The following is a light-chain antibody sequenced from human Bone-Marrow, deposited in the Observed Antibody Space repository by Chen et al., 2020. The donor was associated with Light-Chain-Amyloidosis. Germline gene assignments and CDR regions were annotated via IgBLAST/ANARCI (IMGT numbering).Light chain of an antibody. CDR3: QVWDRSSDRPV. CDR1: NIGSTS. CDR2: DDS. V-gene: IGLV3-21*02. J-gene: IGLJ3*02. Sequence: SYVLTQPSSVSVAPGQTVTIACGGNNIGSTSVHWYQQTPGQAPLLVVYDDSDRPSGIPERLSGSNSGHTATLTISRVEAGDEADYYCQVWDRSSDRPVFGGGTKLTVL.